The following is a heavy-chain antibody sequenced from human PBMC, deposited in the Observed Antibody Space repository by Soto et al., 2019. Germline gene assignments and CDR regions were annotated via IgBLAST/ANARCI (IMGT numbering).Heavy chain of an antibody. Sequence: SVKVSCKASGGTFSSYTISWVRQSPGQGLEWMGRIIPILGIANYAQKFQGRVTITADKSTSTAYMELSSLRSEDTAVYYCARGPSPLLGYSDTYYFDYWGQGTLVNVSS. J-gene: IGHJ4*02. CDR3: ARGPSPLLGYSDTYYFDY. V-gene: IGHV1-69*02. CDR2: IIPILGIA. CDR1: GGTFSSYT. D-gene: IGHD3-22*01.